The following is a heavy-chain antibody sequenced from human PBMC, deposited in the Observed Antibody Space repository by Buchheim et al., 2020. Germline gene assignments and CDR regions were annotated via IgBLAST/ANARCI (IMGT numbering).Heavy chain of an antibody. V-gene: IGHV5-51*01. J-gene: IGHJ4*02. CDR2: IYPGDSHT. CDR1: GYSFTNYW. D-gene: IGHD2-2*03. CDR3: VRLGYCSSTSCSLDY. Sequence: EVQLVQSGAEVKKSGESLKISCKGSGYSFTNYWIGWVRQMPGQGLEWMGLIYPGDSHTIYNPSFEGQVTISADKFISTAYLRWSSLKASDTAMYYCVRLGYCSSTSCSLDYWGQGIL.